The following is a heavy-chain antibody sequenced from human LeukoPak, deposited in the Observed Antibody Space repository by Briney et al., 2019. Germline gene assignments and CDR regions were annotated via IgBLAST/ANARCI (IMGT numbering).Heavy chain of an antibody. V-gene: IGHV4-59*08. J-gene: IGHJ4*02. CDR1: GGSISSYY. CDR3: ARGGPRAAAATDY. Sequence: PSETLSLTCTVSGGSISSYYWSWIPQPPGKGLEWIGYIYYSGSTNYNPSLKSRVTISVDTSKNQFSLKLSSVTAADTAVYYCARGGPRAAAATDYWGQGTLVTVSS. CDR2: IYYSGST. D-gene: IGHD6-13*01.